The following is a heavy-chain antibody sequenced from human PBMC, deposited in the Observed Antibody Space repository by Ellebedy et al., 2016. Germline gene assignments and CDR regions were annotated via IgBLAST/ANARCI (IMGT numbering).Heavy chain of an antibody. Sequence: GGSLRLSCVASGFTFNNYAMNWVRQAPGEGLEWVAIVVGSGGSAYYADSVKGRFTISRDNPKNTLYLQMRGLSAEETAVYYCAKDVSIGTTQSFYGMDVWGQGTTVTVSS. V-gene: IGHV3-23*01. CDR1: GFTFNNYA. CDR3: AKDVSIGTTQSFYGMDV. J-gene: IGHJ6*02. CDR2: VVGSGGSA. D-gene: IGHD1-14*01.